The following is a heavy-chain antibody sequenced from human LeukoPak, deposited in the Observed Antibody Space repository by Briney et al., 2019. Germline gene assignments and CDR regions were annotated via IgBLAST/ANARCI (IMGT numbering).Heavy chain of an antibody. J-gene: IGHJ4*02. Sequence: GGSLRLSCAASGFTFSSYWMSWVRQAPGKGLEWVANIKQDGSEKYYVDSVTGRFTISRDNAKNSLYLQMNSLRAEDTAVYYCARAGGPGAVDYWGQGTLVTVSS. CDR3: ARAGGPGAVDY. V-gene: IGHV3-7*01. CDR1: GFTFSSYW. CDR2: IKQDGSEK. D-gene: IGHD4/OR15-4a*01.